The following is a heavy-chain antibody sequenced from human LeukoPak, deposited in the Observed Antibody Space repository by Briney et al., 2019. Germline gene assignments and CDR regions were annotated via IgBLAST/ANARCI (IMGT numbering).Heavy chain of an antibody. CDR2: ISRRRRTI. J-gene: IGHJ4*02. V-gene: IGHV3-48*04. CDR1: GFTFSGDS. CDR3: ARDLYPPYGPGWV. Sequence: PGGSLRLSCAASGFTFSGDSMNAVRQAPGKGREWGSYISRRRRTIYYADSVKGRFTISRDNAKNSLYLQMNRLRAEDTAVYYCARDLYPPYGPGWVWGQGTLVTVSS. D-gene: IGHD6-19*01.